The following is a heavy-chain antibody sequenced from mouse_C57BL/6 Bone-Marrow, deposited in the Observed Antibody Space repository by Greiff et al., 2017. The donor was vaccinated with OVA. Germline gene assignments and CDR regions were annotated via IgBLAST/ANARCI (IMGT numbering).Heavy chain of an antibody. J-gene: IGHJ2*01. CDR1: GYAFTNYL. CDR3: ARSGGVVAPHY. CDR2: INPGSGGT. V-gene: IGHV1-54*01. Sequence: QVQLQQSGAELVRPGTSVKVSCKASGYAFTNYLIEWVKQRPGQGLEWIGVINPGSGGTTYNEKFKGKATLTADKSSSTAYMQLSSLTSEDSAVYFCARSGGVVAPHYWGQGATLTVSS. D-gene: IGHD1-1*01.